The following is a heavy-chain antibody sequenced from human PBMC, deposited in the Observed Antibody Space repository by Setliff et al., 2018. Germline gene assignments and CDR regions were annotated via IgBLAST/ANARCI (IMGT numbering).Heavy chain of an antibody. J-gene: IGHJ4*02. CDR1: GFTFSSYS. CDR3: ARSLPFASVAGTGCDY. D-gene: IGHD6-19*01. CDR2: ISSSSSTI. Sequence: PGGSLSLSCAASGFTFSSYSMNWVRQAPGKGLEWVSYISSSSSTIYYADSVKGRFTISRDNAKNSLYLQMNSLRAEDTAVYYCARSLPFASVAGTGCDYWGQGTLVTVSS. V-gene: IGHV3-48*01.